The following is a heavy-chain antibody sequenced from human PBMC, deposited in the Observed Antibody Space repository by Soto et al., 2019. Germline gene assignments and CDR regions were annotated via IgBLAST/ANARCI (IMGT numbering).Heavy chain of an antibody. J-gene: IGHJ4*02. CDR3: ARGGGYYDFDY. CDR1: GGSIGSYY. D-gene: IGHD3-22*01. CDR2: IYYSGST. Sequence: PSETLSLTCTVSGGSIGSYYWSWIRQPPGKGLEWIGYIYYSGSTNYNPSLKSRVTISVDTSKNQFSLKLSSVTAADTAVYYCARGGGYYDFDYWGQGTLVTVYS. V-gene: IGHV4-59*01.